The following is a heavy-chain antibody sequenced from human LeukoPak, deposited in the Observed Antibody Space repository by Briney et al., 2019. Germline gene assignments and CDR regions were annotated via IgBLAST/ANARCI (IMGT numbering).Heavy chain of an antibody. D-gene: IGHD3-3*01. J-gene: IGHJ4*02. CDR3: ARVSFGVVIIVDY. V-gene: IGHV4-34*01. Sequence: SETLSLTCAVYGGSFSGYYWSWIRQPPGKGLEWIGEINHSGSTNYNPSLKGRVTISVDTSKNQFSLKLSSVTAADTAVYYCARVSFGVVIIVDYWGQGTLVTVSS. CDR2: INHSGST. CDR1: GGSFSGYY.